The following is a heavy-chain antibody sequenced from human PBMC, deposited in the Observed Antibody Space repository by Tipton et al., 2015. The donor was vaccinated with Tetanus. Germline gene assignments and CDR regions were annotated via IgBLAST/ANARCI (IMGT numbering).Heavy chain of an antibody. V-gene: IGHV3-30*18. CDR2: ISYDGSNK. D-gene: IGHD3-22*01. J-gene: IGHJ4*02. CDR1: GFTFSSYG. CDR3: AKDLDYYDSSGWGDY. Sequence: SLRLSCAASGFTFSSYGMHWVRQAPGKGLEWVAVISYDGSNKYYADSVKGRFTISRDNSKNTLCLQMNSLRAEDTAVYYCAKDLDYYDSSGWGDYWGQGTLVTVSS.